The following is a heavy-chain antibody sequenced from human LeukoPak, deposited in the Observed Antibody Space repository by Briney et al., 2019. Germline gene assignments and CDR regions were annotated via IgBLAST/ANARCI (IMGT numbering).Heavy chain of an antibody. Sequence: SETLSLTCTVSGGSVSSGSYYWSWIRQPPGKGLEWIGYIYYSGSTYYNPSLKSRVTISVDTSKNQFSLKLSSVTAADTAVYYCARDFSGRGDAFDIWGQGTMVTVSS. CDR1: GGSVSSGSYY. D-gene: IGHD1-26*01. CDR3: ARDFSGRGDAFDI. CDR2: IYYSGST. J-gene: IGHJ3*02. V-gene: IGHV4-61*01.